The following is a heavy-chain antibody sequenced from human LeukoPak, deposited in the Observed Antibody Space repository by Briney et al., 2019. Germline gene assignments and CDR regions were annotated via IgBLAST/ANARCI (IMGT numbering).Heavy chain of an antibody. V-gene: IGHV1-18*01. CDR3: ARVPLGYCSSTSCYTSYYYYYMDV. J-gene: IGHJ6*03. CDR1: GYTFTSYG. Sequence: ASVKVSCKASGYTFTSYGISWVRQAPGQGLEWMGWISAYNGNTNYAQKLQGRVTMTTDTSTSTAYMELRSLRSDDTAVYYCARVPLGYCSSTSCYTSYYYYYMDVWGKGTTVTVSS. CDR2: ISAYNGNT. D-gene: IGHD2-2*02.